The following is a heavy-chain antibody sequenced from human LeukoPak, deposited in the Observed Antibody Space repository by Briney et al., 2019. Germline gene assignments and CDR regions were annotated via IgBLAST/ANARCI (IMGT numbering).Heavy chain of an antibody. CDR1: GFTFSSNY. CDR2: IYSGGST. V-gene: IGHV3-66*01. J-gene: IGHJ6*02. D-gene: IGHD4-17*01. Sequence: GGSLRLSCAASGFTFSSNYMSWVRQAPGKGLEWVSVIYSGGSTYYADSVKGRFTISRDNSKNTLYLQMNSLRAEDTAVYYCARDLRYGVTGMDVWGQGTTVTVSS. CDR3: ARDLRYGVTGMDV.